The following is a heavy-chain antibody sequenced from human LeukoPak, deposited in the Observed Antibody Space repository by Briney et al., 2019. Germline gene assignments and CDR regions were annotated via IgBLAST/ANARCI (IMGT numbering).Heavy chain of an antibody. CDR3: ARGRTPLLRAYYYYYYYMDV. CDR2: IYHSGST. J-gene: IGHJ6*03. D-gene: IGHD2/OR15-2a*01. Sequence: SETLSLTCAVSGYSISSGYYWGWIRQPPGKGLEWIGSIYHSGSTYYNPSLKSRVTTSVDTSKNQFSLKLSSVTAADTAVYYCARGRTPLLRAYYYYYYYMDVWGKGTTVTVSS. V-gene: IGHV4-38-2*01. CDR1: GYSISSGYY.